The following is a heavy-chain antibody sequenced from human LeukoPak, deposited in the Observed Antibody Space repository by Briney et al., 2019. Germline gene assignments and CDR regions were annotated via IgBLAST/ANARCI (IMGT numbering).Heavy chain of an antibody. CDR1: GGSISSYY. J-gene: IGHJ4*02. CDR3: ARRSGYDSLDY. V-gene: IGHV4-59*01. CDR2: IYYSGSN. Sequence: PSETLSLTCTVSGGSISSYYWSWIRQPPGKGLEWIGYIYYSGSNNYNPSLKSRVTISVDTSKNQFSLKLSSVTAADTAVYYCARRSGYDSLDYWGQGTLVTVSS. D-gene: IGHD5-12*01.